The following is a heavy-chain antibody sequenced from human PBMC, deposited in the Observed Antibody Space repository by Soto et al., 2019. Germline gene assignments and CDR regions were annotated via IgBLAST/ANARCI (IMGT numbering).Heavy chain of an antibody. CDR1: GGSFSGYY. CDR3: AGGNFGVYMDF. Sequence: EKLRLPCAVYGGSFSGYYWSWIRQPPGKGLEWIGEINHSGSTNYNPSLKSRVTISVDTSKSQFSLKLSSVTAADTAVYYCAGGNFGVYMDFLGQGLTVSVSS. CDR2: INHSGST. D-gene: IGHD3-10*01. J-gene: IGHJ6*02. V-gene: IGHV4-34*01.